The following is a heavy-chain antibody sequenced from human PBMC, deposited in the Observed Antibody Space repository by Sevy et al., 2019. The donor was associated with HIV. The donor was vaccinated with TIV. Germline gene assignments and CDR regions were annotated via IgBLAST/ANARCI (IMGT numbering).Heavy chain of an antibody. CDR1: GFTFSSYA. CDR3: ARVGAYQLLYPYYYGMDV. V-gene: IGHV3-30-3*01. Sequence: GGSLRLSCAASGFTFSSYAMHWVRQAPGKGLEWVAVISYDGSNKYYADSVKGRFTISRDNSMNTLYLQMNSLRAEDTAVYYCARVGAYQLLYPYYYGMDVWGQGTTVTVSS. J-gene: IGHJ6*02. D-gene: IGHD2-2*02. CDR2: ISYDGSNK.